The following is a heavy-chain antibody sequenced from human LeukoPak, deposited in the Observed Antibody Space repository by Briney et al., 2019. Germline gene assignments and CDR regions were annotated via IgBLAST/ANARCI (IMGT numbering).Heavy chain of an antibody. V-gene: IGHV3-23*01. D-gene: IGHD3-3*01. J-gene: IGHJ3*02. Sequence: GGSLRLSCVASELTFSDYAMNWVRQAPGKGLEWVAAMSGTTYKTYHADSVRGRFTISRDNSKNTLYLQMNSLRVEDTAVYHCAKGLSASGRFNAFDIWGQGTMVAVSS. CDR3: AKGLSASGRFNAFDI. CDR2: MSGTTYKT. CDR1: ELTFSDYA.